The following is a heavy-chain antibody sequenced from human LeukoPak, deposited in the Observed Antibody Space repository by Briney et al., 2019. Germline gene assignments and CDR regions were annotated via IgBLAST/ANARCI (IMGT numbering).Heavy chain of an antibody. D-gene: IGHD3-22*01. Sequence: SETLSLTCTVSGGSISSSSYYWGWIRQPPGKGLEWIGSIYYSGSTYYNPSLKSRVTISVDTSKNQFSLKLSSVTAADTAVYYCAREYYYDSSGYSGDAFDIWGQGTMVTVSS. V-gene: IGHV4-39*02. J-gene: IGHJ3*02. CDR1: GGSISSSSYY. CDR3: AREYYYDSSGYSGDAFDI. CDR2: IYYSGST.